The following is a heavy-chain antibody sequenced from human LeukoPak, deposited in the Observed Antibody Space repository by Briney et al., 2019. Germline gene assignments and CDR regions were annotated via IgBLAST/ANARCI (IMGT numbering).Heavy chain of an antibody. CDR3: ATVYSSSWYPWFDP. V-gene: IGHV1-24*01. CDR2: FDPEDGET. CDR1: GYTLTEFS. J-gene: IGHJ5*02. D-gene: IGHD6-13*01. Sequence: ASVKVSCKVSGYTLTEFSMHWVRQAPGKGLEWMGGFDPEDGETIYAQKFQGRVTMTEDTSTDTAYMELSSLRSEDTAVYYCATVYSSSWYPWFDPWGQGTLVTVSS.